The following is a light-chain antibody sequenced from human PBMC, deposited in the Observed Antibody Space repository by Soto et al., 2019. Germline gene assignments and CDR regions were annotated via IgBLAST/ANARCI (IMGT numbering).Light chain of an antibody. CDR1: QSVTNS. Sequence: EIVLTQSPATLSLSPGERATLSCRSSQSVTNSLAWYQQKPGQAPRLLVYRTSNRVTGITDRFSGSGSGKDFTLTIRRLEPEDFAVYFCENYGMSLCRFGQGTK. CDR2: RTS. CDR3: ENYGMSLCR. V-gene: IGKV3-11*01. J-gene: IGKJ1*01.